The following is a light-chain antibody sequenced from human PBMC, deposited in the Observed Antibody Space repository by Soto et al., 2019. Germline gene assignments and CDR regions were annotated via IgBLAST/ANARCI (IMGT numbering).Light chain of an antibody. CDR2: AAS. CDR3: QQSCSDMLT. J-gene: IGKJ4*01. Sequence: DIQMTQSPSSLSASVGDRVTLTCRASQSISNYLNWYQQKPGKAPDLLIYAASNLQSGVPSRFSGSGSGTDFTLTISSLQPEDFATYYCQQSCSDMLTFGGGTKVDIK. V-gene: IGKV1-39*01. CDR1: QSISNY.